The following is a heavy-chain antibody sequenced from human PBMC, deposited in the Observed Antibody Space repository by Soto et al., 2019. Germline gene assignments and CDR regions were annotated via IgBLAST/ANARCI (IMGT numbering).Heavy chain of an antibody. V-gene: IGHV1-2*04. CDR2: INPNSGGT. J-gene: IGHJ6*02. D-gene: IGHD6-25*01. CDR3: ARATATMAYYYYYGMDV. Sequence: QVQLVQSGAEVKKPGASVKVSCKASGYTFTGYYMHWVRQAPGQGLEWMGWINPNSGGTNYAQKFQGWVTMTRDTAISTAYMELSRLSSDDTAVYYCARATATMAYYYYYGMDVWGQGTTVTVSS. CDR1: GYTFTGYY.